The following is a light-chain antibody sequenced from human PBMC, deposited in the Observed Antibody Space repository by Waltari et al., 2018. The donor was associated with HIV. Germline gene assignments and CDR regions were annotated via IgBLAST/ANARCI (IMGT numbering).Light chain of an antibody. CDR1: RTILYSSDNRNY. J-gene: IGKJ4*01. CDR2: WAS. Sequence: DIVMTQSPDSLPVSLGARATINCTSSRTILYSSDNRNYLAWYQQKPRQPPKLLISWASTRESGVPDRFSGSVSGTDFTLTITRLQAEDVAVYHCQQYFRIPPTFGGGTKVEIK. V-gene: IGKV4-1*01. CDR3: QQYFRIPPT.